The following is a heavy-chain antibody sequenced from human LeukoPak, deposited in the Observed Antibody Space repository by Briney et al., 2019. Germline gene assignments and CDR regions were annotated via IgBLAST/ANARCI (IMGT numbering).Heavy chain of an antibody. CDR1: GFTFSSYA. Sequence: GGSPRLSCAASGFTFSSYAMHWVRQAPGKGLEWVAYIRYDGSNKFHADSVKGRFIISRDNSKNTLYLQMNSLRAEDTAVYYCAKLYGNYTHYFDYWGQGTLVTVSS. CDR2: IRYDGSNK. J-gene: IGHJ4*02. V-gene: IGHV3-30*02. D-gene: IGHD4-11*01. CDR3: AKLYGNYTHYFDY.